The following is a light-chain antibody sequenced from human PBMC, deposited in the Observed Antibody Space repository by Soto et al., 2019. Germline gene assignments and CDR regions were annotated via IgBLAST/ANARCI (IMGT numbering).Light chain of an antibody. J-gene: IGKJ5*01. Sequence: EIVLTQSPATLSSSPGERATLSCRASPSVTNYLAWYQQKPGQPPRLLIYGAFNRAAGSPARFSGSGSGTDFSLPISSLEPEDSAVYYCHQRYIWPPVTFGQGTRLEI. CDR3: HQRYIWPPVT. CDR2: GAF. CDR1: PSVTNY. V-gene: IGKV3-11*01.